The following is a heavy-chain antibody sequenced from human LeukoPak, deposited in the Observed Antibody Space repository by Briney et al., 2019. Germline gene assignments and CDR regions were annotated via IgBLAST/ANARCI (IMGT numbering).Heavy chain of an antibody. J-gene: IGHJ4*02. CDR1: GFSLSTSGMC. D-gene: IGHD4-17*01. CDR3: ARVTTVTTRYFEY. Sequence: SGPALVKPTQTHTLTCIFSGFSLSTSGMCVSWIRQPPGKPLEWLARIDWDDDKFYSTSLKTRLTISKDTSKNQVVLTMTSMDPVDTAMYFCARVTTVTTRYFEYWGQGTLVTVSS. CDR2: IDWDDDK. V-gene: IGHV2-70*17.